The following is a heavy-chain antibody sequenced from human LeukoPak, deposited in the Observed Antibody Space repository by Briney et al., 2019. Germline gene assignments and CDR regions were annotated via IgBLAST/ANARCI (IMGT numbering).Heavy chain of an antibody. CDR3: ARGLIPATDNYFDY. J-gene: IGHJ4*02. Sequence: SQTLSLACTVSGGSISSGGYYWSWIRQHPGKGLEWIGYIYYSGSTYYNPSLKSRVTISVDTSKNQFSLKLSSVTAADTAVYYCARGLIPATDNYFDYWSQGTLVTVSS. V-gene: IGHV4-31*03. D-gene: IGHD2-2*01. CDR2: IYYSGST. CDR1: GGSISSGGYY.